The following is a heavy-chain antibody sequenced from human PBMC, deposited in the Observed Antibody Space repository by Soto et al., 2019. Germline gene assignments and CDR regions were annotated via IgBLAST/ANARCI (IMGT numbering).Heavy chain of an antibody. CDR1: GLTVSSNY. CDR2: IYTGGGT. V-gene: IGHV3-53*01. D-gene: IGHD2-21*01. J-gene: IGHJ6*02. CDR3: ARMWQSRGPGDCYSGMDV. Sequence: EVQLVESGGGLIQPGGSLRLSCAASGLTVSSNYMNWVRQAPGKGLEWVSLIYTGGGTYYADSVKGRFTVTRDNYTNKLYRQMHSLRAEVTGVYDSARMWQSRGPGDCYSGMDVWGQGTSVTVSS.